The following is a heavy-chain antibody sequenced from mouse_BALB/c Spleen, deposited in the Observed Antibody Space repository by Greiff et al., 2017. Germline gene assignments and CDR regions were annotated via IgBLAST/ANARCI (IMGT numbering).Heavy chain of an antibody. CDR1: GFNIKDYY. D-gene: IGHD4-1*01. J-gene: IGHJ3*01. V-gene: IGHV14-1*02. CDR2: IDPENGNT. CDR3: ARGPRLTGSWFAY. Sequence: VQLQQSGAELVRPGALVKLSCKASGFNIKDYYMHWVKQRPEQGLEWIGWIDPENGNTIYDPKFQGKASITADTSSNTAYLQLSSLTSEDTAVYYCARGPRLTGSWFAYWGQGTLVTVSA.